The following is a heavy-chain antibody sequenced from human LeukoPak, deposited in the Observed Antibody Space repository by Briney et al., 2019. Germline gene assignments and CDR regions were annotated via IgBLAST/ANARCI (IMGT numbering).Heavy chain of an antibody. Sequence: SETLSLTCTVSGGSISSYYWSLIRQPPGKGLEWIGYIYYSGSTNYNPSLKSRVTISVDTSKNQFSLKLSSVTAADTAVYYCARAGGGNLDAFDIWGQGTMVTVSS. J-gene: IGHJ3*02. V-gene: IGHV4-59*12. CDR1: GGSISSYY. CDR2: IYYSGST. CDR3: ARAGGGNLDAFDI. D-gene: IGHD2-15*01.